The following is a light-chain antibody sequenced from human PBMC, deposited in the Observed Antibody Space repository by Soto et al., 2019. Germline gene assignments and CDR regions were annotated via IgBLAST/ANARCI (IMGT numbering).Light chain of an antibody. CDR2: ASS. Sequence: IQLTQSPSSLSASVGDRVTVTCRASRGIGTYLVWYQQKSGEAPTVLIYASSTLQTGVPSRFSGSGSGTDFSLTISSLHPEDVATYYCQQVDSYPRTFGQGTKVDI. V-gene: IGKV1-9*01. J-gene: IGKJ1*01. CDR3: QQVDSYPRT. CDR1: RGIGTY.